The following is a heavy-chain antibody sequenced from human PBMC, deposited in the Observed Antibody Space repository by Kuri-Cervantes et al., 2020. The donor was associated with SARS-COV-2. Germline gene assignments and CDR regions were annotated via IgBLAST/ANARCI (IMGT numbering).Heavy chain of an antibody. V-gene: IGHV3-30-3*01. CDR3: AREMGRFWSNYYPTYFDY. D-gene: IGHD3-3*01. CDR2: ISYDGSNK. Sequence: GESLKISCAASGFTFSSYAMHWVRQAPGKGLEWVAVISYDGSNKYYADSVKGRFTISRGNSKNTLYLQMNSLRAEDTAVYYCAREMGRFWSNYYPTYFDYWGQGTLVTVSS. J-gene: IGHJ4*02. CDR1: GFTFSSYA.